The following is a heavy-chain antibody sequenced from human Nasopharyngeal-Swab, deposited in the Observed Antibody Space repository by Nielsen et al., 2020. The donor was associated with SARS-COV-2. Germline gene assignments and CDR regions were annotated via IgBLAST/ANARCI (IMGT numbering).Heavy chain of an antibody. CDR3: TTDFYFDY. Sequence: GESLKISCAASGFIFSASAIHWVRQASGKGLEWVGRIGDKDHNYATTYGASVQGRFSISRDDSKNTAFLQMDSLKTEDTALYYCTTDFYFDYWGQGTLVTVSS. V-gene: IGHV3-73*01. J-gene: IGHJ4*02. CDR2: IGDKDHNYAT. CDR1: GFIFSASA.